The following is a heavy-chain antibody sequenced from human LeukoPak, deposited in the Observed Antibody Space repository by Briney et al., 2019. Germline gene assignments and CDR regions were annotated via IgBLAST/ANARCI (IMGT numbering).Heavy chain of an antibody. D-gene: IGHD3-16*01. CDR3: AKDGSWGDYYFYFYMDV. CDR2: ISGSGYYT. CDR1: GSGFTFGNFA. V-gene: IGHV3-23*01. Sequence: PGGSLRLSCEASGSGFTFGNFAMRWVRQAPGKGLEWVSGISGSGYYTYYADSVKGRFTISRDNSKNTLYIQMNSLRAEDTAVYYCAKDGSWGDYYFYFYMDVWGKGTTVTVSS. J-gene: IGHJ6*03.